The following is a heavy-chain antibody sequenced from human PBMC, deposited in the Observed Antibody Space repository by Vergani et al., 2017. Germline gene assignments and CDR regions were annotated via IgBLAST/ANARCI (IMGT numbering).Heavy chain of an antibody. CDR2: IHYIENT. CDR3: ASDTHSGQRADR. V-gene: IGHV4-59*11. D-gene: IGHD6-19*01. Sequence: QVQLQESGPGLVKSPETLSLTCSASFDSIRNLYCNWIRQPPGKGLEWIGSIHYIENTKYNPSLTTRVTISVDTSKNQFSLTLTSVTAADTAVYYCASDTHSGQRADRWGQGILVTVTS. J-gene: IGHJ5*02. CDR1: FDSIRNLY.